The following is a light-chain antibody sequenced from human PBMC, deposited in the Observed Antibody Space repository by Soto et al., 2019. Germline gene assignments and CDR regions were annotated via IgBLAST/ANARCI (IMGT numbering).Light chain of an antibody. CDR1: QSVSSSY. CDR2: GAS. CDR3: QQYGRSPWT. J-gene: IGKJ1*01. Sequence: EIVLTQSPGTLSLSPGERATLFCRASQSVSSSYLAWYQQKPGQAPRLLIYGASSRATGIPDRFSGSGSGTDFTLTISRLEPEDFAVYYCQQYGRSPWTFGQGTKVEIK. V-gene: IGKV3-20*01.